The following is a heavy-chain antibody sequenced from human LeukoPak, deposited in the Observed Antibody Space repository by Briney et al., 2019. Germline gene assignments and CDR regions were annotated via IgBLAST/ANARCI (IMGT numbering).Heavy chain of an antibody. D-gene: IGHD2-2*01. J-gene: IGHJ4*02. CDR1: GFTFSSYA. V-gene: IGHV3-23*01. Sequence: GGSLRLSCAASGFTFSSYAMSWVRQAPGKGLEWVSAISGSGGSTYYADSVKGRFTISRDNSKNTLYLQMNSLRAEDTAVYYCAKYVGWPLGRLIVVVPAAKAYFDYWGQGTLVTVSS. CDR2: ISGSGGST. CDR3: AKYVGWPLGRLIVVVPAAKAYFDY.